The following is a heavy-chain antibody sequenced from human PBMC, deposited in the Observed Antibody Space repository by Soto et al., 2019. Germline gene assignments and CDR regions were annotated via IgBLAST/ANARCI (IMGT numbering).Heavy chain of an antibody. V-gene: IGHV4-39*01. CDR1: GGSISSSDWW. Sequence: PSGTLSLTCTVSGGSISSSDWWWGWIRQPPGKGLEWIGSVSYSGSTFYNPSLKSRVTMSVDASKNQSSLMLRSVTAADTAVYYCARHGAHCGGDCPFDYWGQGTLVTVSS. CDR3: ARHGAHCGGDCPFDY. CDR2: VSYSGST. D-gene: IGHD2-21*02. J-gene: IGHJ4*02.